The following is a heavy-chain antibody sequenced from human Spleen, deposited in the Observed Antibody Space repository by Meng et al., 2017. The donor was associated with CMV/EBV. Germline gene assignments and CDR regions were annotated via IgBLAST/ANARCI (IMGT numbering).Heavy chain of an antibody. V-gene: IGHV1-8*01. CDR1: GYTFSTFD. J-gene: IGHJ4*02. Sequence: ASVKVSCKASGYTFSTFDINWVRQATGQGPEWMGWMNPNSGNTGYAQQFQGRVTMTRNTSINTAYMELSRLKSDDTAVYYCARTHNYGNLGYWGQGTLVTVSS. CDR3: ARTHNYGNLGY. CDR2: MNPNSGNT. D-gene: IGHD5-18*01.